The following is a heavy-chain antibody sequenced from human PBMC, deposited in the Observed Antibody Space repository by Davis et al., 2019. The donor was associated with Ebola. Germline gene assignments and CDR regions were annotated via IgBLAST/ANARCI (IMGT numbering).Heavy chain of an antibody. CDR3: TSTYSSFDY. CDR1: GFTFSGSA. J-gene: IGHJ4*02. Sequence: GESLKISCAASGFTFSGSAMHWVRQVSGKGLEWVGRIRSKANSYATAYAASVKGRFTISRDDSKNTAYLQMNSLKTEDTAVYYCTSTYSSFDYWGQGTLVTVSS. D-gene: IGHD2-21*01. CDR2: IRSKANSYAT. V-gene: IGHV3-73*01.